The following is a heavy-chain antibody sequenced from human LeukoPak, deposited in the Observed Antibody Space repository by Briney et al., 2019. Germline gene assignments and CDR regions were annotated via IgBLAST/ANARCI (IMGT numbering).Heavy chain of an antibody. D-gene: IGHD4-17*01. CDR1: GGTFSSYA. CDR2: IIPILGIA. J-gene: IGHJ4*02. CDR3: AKTITNDYGDYEDY. Sequence: SVKVSCKASGGTFSSYAISWVRPAPGQGLEWMGRIIPILGIANYAQKFQGRVTITADKSTSTAYMELSSLRSEDTAVYYCAKTITNDYGDYEDYWGQGTLVTVSS. V-gene: IGHV1-69*04.